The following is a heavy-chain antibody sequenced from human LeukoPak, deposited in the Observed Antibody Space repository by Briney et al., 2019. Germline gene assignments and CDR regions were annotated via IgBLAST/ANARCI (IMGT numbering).Heavy chain of an antibody. V-gene: IGHV7-4-1*02. Sequence: ASVKVSCKASGYTFTTYAMNWVRQSPGQGLEWMGWINTNTGNPTYAQGFTGRFVFSLDTSVSTAYLQISSLKAEDTAVYYCARELLITRTWFDPWGQGTLVTVSS. J-gene: IGHJ5*02. CDR3: ARELLITRTWFDP. CDR1: GYTFTTYA. CDR2: INTNTGNP. D-gene: IGHD3-22*01.